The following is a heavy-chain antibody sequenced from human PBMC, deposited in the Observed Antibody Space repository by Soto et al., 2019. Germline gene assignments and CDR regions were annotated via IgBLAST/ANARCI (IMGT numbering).Heavy chain of an antibody. D-gene: IGHD6-13*01. J-gene: IGHJ6*02. Sequence: LRLSCAASGFTFSSYAMHWVRQAPGKGLEWVAVISYDGSNKYYADSVKGRFTISRDNSKNTLYLQMNSLRAEDTAVYYCARDYGSSWYRYYYGMDVWGQGTTVTVSS. CDR1: GFTFSSYA. CDR2: ISYDGSNK. V-gene: IGHV3-30-3*01. CDR3: ARDYGSSWYRYYYGMDV.